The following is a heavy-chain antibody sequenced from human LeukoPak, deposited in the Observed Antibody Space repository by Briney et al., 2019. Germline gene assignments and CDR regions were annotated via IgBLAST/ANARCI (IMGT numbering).Heavy chain of an antibody. Sequence: SETLSLTCSVSGGAISSSSYYWGWIRQPPGKGLEWIGSIYYSGSTYYNPSLKSRVTISVDTSKNQFSLKLSSVTAADTAVYYCARQGGYYDSSGYYTVIDIWGQGTMVTVSS. D-gene: IGHD3-22*01. J-gene: IGHJ3*02. V-gene: IGHV4-39*01. CDR1: GGAISSSSYY. CDR2: IYYSGST. CDR3: ARQGGYYDSSGYYTVIDI.